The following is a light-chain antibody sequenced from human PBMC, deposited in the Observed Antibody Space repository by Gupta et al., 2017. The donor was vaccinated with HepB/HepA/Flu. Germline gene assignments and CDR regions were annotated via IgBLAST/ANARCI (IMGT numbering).Light chain of an antibody. CDR3: QVWDSSSALGVV. V-gene: IGLV3-21*03. CDR1: NIGSKS. CDR2: DDS. Sequence: SYVLTQPPSVSVAPGKTARITCGGTNIGSKSVHWYQQKPGQAPVLVVYDDSDRPSGIPERFSGSNSGNTATLTISRVEAGDEADYYCQVWDSSSALGVVFGGGTKLTVL. J-gene: IGLJ2*01.